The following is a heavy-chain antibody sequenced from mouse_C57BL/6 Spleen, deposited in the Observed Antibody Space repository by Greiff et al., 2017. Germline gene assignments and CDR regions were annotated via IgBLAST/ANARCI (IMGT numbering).Heavy chain of an antibody. J-gene: IGHJ4*01. V-gene: IGHV1-64*01. D-gene: IGHD1-1*01. CDR3: ASYGTPDYYAMDY. CDR2: IHPNSGST. CDR1: GYTFTSYW. Sequence: QVQLQQHGAELVKPGASVKLSCKASGYTFTSYWMHWVKQRPGQGLEWIGMIHPNSGSTNYNEKFKSKATLTVDKSSSTAYMQLSSLTSEDSAVYDCASYGTPDYYAMDYWGQGTSVTVSS.